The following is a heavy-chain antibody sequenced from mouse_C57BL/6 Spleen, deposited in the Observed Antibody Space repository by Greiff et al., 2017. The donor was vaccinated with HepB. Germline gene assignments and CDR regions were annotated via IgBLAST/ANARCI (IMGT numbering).Heavy chain of an antibody. Sequence: VQLQQPGAELVMPGASVKLSCKASGYTFTSYWMHWVKQRPGQGLEWIGEIDPSDSYTNYNQKFKGKSTLTVDKSSSTAYMQLSSLTSEDSAVYYCARGTMTGVYFDYWGQGTTLTVSS. CDR2: IDPSDSYT. D-gene: IGHD2-4*01. V-gene: IGHV1-69*01. CDR3: ARGTMTGVYFDY. J-gene: IGHJ2*01. CDR1: GYTFTSYW.